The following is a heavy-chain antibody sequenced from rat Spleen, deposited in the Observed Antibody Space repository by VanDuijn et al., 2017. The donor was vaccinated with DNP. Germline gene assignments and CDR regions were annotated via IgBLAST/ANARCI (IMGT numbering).Heavy chain of an antibody. Sequence: EVHLVESGGGLVQPGGSLKISCEASGFTFSDYDMAWVRQAPTKGLEWVAAINSDGLVTYHRHSVKGRFTVSRDNRKSILYLQMDILRSEDTATYYCANWDSWGQGVMVTVSS. CDR1: GFTFSDYD. D-gene: IGHD4-2*01. CDR2: INSDGLVT. V-gene: IGHV5-20*01. CDR3: ANWDS. J-gene: IGHJ2*01.